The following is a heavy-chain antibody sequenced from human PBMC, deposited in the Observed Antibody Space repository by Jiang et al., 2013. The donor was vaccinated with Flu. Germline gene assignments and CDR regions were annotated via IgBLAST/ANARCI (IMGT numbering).Heavy chain of an antibody. CDR3: ATNTTSSPWFDP. J-gene: IGHJ5*02. D-gene: IGHD1-26*01. Sequence: PGLVKPSETLSLTCTASGGSIRNGFSYWGWIRQSPGKGLEWLGTVYYIGTTHYNPSLRSRVAISVDTSKNQFSLRLTSVTAADTGIYYCATNTTSSPWFDPWGPGTLVTVSS. V-gene: IGHV4-39*01. CDR2: VYYIGTT. CDR1: GGSIRNGFSY.